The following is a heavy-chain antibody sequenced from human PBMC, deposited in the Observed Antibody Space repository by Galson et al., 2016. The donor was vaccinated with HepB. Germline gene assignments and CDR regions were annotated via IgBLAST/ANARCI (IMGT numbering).Heavy chain of an antibody. CDR1: GFTFSAYS. CDR2: ISSSSSYI. Sequence: SLRLSCAASGFTFSAYSMNWVRQAPGKGLEWVSSISSSSSYINYADSLKGRFTISRDNTKNSLYLQMNSLRAEDTAVYYCARGWPPVGPAAEGNWFDPWGQGTLVTVSS. V-gene: IGHV3-21*01. CDR3: ARGWPPVGPAAEGNWFDP. J-gene: IGHJ5*02. D-gene: IGHD2-2*01.